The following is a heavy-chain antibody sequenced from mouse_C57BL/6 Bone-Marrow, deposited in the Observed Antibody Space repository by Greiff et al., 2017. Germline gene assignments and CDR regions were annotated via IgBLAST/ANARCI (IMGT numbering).Heavy chain of an antibody. D-gene: IGHD2-3*01. CDR1: GFNIKDDY. V-gene: IGHV14-4*01. CDR2: LDPEIGDT. CDR3: SSFDGNYFDF. Sequence: VHVKQSGAELVRPGASVKLSCTASGFNIKDDYIHWVKQRPEQGLEWIGWLDPEIGDTEYASKFQGKATITSDTSSNTAYLQLSSLTSEDTAVYYCSSFDGNYFDFWGQGTPLTVAS. J-gene: IGHJ2*01.